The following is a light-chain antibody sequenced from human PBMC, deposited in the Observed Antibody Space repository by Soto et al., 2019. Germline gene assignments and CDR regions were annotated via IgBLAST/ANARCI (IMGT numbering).Light chain of an antibody. CDR3: QHYENYPWT. J-gene: IGKJ1*01. Sequence: AIRMTQSPSSLSASAGDRVAIACRASQDVGRYLAWYQQKPGQAPKLLIYGASTLQSGVPSRFSGGGSGTDFTLTISCLQSEDFATYYCQHYENYPWTFGQGTKVEIK. V-gene: IGKV1-8*01. CDR2: GAS. CDR1: QDVGRY.